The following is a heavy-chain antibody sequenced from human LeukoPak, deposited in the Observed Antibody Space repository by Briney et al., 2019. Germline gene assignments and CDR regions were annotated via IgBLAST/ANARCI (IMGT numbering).Heavy chain of an antibody. D-gene: IGHD2-21*01. J-gene: IGHJ4*02. CDR2: IEKDRDEK. V-gene: IGHV3-7*01. CDR3: ARSSGGPCGCEIFHF. Sequence: GASLRLSCAASGYTFSSYCISWVRQAPGKGLEWVARIEKDRDEKHYVGSVNGTIINSRHDAKNSLYLQMNSLRADDTAVYYCARSSGGPCGCEIFHFWGEGTRVTVSS. CDR1: GYTFSSYC.